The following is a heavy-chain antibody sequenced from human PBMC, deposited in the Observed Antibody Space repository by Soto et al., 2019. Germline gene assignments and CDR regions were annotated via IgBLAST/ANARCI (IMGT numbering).Heavy chain of an antibody. V-gene: IGHV4-34*01. J-gene: IGHJ6*02. Sequence: PSETLSLTCAVYVGSFSGYYWSWIRQPRGKGLEWIGEINHSGSTNYNPSLKSRVTISVDTSKNQFSLKLSSVTAADTAVYYCARGVGAASRRGVGNHYYYYYGMDVWGQGTTVTVSS. D-gene: IGHD1-26*01. CDR3: ARGVGAASRRGVGNHYYYYYGMDV. CDR2: INHSGST. CDR1: VGSFSGYY.